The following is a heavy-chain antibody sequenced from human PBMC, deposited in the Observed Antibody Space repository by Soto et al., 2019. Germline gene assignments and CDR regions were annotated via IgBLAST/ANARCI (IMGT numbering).Heavy chain of an antibody. CDR1: GFTFSSYA. J-gene: IGHJ3*02. CDR2: ISGSGGST. D-gene: IGHD2-8*01. V-gene: IGHV3-23*01. CDR3: AKGKHCTNGVCYPFENAFDI. Sequence: GGSLRLSCAASGFTFSSYAMSWVRQAPGKGLEWVSAISGSGGSTYYADSVKGRFTISRDNSKNTLYLQMNSLRAEDTAVYYCAKGKHCTNGVCYPFENAFDIWGQGTMVTVSS.